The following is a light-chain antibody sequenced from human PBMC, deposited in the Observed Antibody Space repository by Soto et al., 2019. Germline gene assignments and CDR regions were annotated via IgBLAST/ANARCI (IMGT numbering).Light chain of an antibody. J-gene: IGLJ3*02. Sequence: QSALTQPASVSGSPGQSITISCTGTSSDIGAYNYVSWYQQHPGKAPKLMIYEVINRPSGVSNRFSGSKSGSTASLTISGLQAEDEADYYCSSYTTRTSLVFGGGTKLTVL. V-gene: IGLV2-14*01. CDR2: EVI. CDR1: SSDIGAYNY. CDR3: SSYTTRTSLV.